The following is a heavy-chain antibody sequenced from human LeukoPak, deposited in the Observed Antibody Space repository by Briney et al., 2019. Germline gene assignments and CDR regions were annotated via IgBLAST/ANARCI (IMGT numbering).Heavy chain of an antibody. V-gene: IGHV4-34*01. CDR2: INHRGST. CDR3: ARGRSSGWSSSIDY. CDR1: GGSFSAYY. Sequence: KPSETLSLTCAVYGGSFSAYYWSWIRQPPGEGLGWIGEINHRGSTNYNPPHKSRVTISVDTSKNQFSLNLSSMAAADTAVYYCARGRSSGWSSSIDYWGQGTLVTVSS. J-gene: IGHJ4*02. D-gene: IGHD6-19*01.